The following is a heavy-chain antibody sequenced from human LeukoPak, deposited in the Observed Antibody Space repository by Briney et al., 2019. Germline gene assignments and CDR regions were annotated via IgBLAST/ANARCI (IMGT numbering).Heavy chain of an antibody. CDR2: TYTSGST. CDR3: ARDGGNEYYYYYYMDV. Sequence: SETLSLTCTVSGGSISSGSYYWSWIRQPAGKGLEWIGRTYTSGSTNYNPSLKSRVTISVDTSKNQFSLKLSSVTAADTAVYYCARDGGNEYYYYYYMDVWGKGTTVTISS. D-gene: IGHD4-23*01. CDR1: GGSISSGSYY. J-gene: IGHJ6*03. V-gene: IGHV4-61*02.